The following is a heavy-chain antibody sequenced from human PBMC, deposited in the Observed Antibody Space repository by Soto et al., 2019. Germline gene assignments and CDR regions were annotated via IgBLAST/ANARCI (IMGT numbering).Heavy chain of an antibody. CDR3: AKGTFGNGWSS. J-gene: IGHJ4*02. CDR1: GFTFSSYA. V-gene: IGHV3-30-3*01. Sequence: QVQLVESGGGVVQPGRSLRLSCAASGFTFSSYAMHWVRQAPGKGLEWVAVISYDGSNKYYADSVKGRFTISRDNSKNTLYVQMNSLRAEDTAVYYCAKGTFGNGWSSWGQGTLVAVSS. D-gene: IGHD3-16*01. CDR2: ISYDGSNK.